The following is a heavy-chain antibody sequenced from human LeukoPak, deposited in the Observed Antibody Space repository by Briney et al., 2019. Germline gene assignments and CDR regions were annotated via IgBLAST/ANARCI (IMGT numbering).Heavy chain of an antibody. CDR2: IYYSGST. Sequence: PSETLSLTCTVSGGSVSSYYWSWIRQPPGKGLEWIGYIYYSGSTNYNPSLKSRVIISVDTSKNQFSLKLSSVTAADTAVYYCARAPKYYFDSSASWYFDIWGLGTLVAVSS. D-gene: IGHD3-22*01. CDR3: ARAPKYYFDSSASWYFDI. CDR1: GGSVSSYY. V-gene: IGHV4-59*08. J-gene: IGHJ2*01.